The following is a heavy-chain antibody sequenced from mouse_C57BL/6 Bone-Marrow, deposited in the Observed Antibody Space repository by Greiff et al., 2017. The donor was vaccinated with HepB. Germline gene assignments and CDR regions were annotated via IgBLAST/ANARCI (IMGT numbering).Heavy chain of an antibody. J-gene: IGHJ2*01. Sequence: QVQLKQPGAELVRPGTSVKLSCKASGYTFTSYWMHWVKQRPGQGLEWIGVIDPSDSYTNYNQKFKGKATLTVDTSSSTAYMQLSSLTSEDSAVYYCALYDYWGQGTTLTVSS. CDR1: GYTFTSYW. CDR2: IDPSDSYT. CDR3: ALYDY. V-gene: IGHV1-59*01.